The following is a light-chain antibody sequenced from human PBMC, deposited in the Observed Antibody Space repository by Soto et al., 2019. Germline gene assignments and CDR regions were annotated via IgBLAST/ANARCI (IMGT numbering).Light chain of an antibody. CDR1: QTINSW. Sequence: DIQMTQSPSTLSASVGDRVTITCRASQTINSWLAWYQQKPGKAPKVLIYDASSLETGVPSRFSGSGSGTEFILTISRLQPDVFATYYCQQYNTYLTFGQGTRLELK. V-gene: IGKV1-5*01. J-gene: IGKJ1*01. CDR3: QQYNTYLT. CDR2: DAS.